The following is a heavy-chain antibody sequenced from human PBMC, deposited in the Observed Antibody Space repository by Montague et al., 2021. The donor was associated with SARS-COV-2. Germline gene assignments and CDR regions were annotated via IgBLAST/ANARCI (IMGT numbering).Heavy chain of an antibody. Sequence: SLRLSCAASGFTFSSYAMHWVRQAPGKGLGWVAVISYDGSNKYXXXSVKGRFTISRDNSKNTLYLQLNSLRAEDTAVYYCARANYGSGFDPWGQGTLVTVSS. V-gene: IGHV3-30-3*01. D-gene: IGHD3-10*01. J-gene: IGHJ5*02. CDR3: ARANYGSGFDP. CDR1: GFTFSSYA. CDR2: ISYDGSNK.